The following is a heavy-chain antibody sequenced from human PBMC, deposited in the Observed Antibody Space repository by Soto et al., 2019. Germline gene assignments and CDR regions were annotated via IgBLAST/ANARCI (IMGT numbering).Heavy chain of an antibody. Sequence: QVQLVQSGAEVKKPGASVKVSCKASGYTFTSYAMHWVRQAPGQRLEWMGWINAGNGNTKYSQKFQGRVTLTRDTSVSTAYMELSSLRSEDTAVYYCARGVAGTLHWFDPWGQGTLVTVSS. CDR1: GYTFTSYA. J-gene: IGHJ5*02. CDR3: ARGVAGTLHWFDP. D-gene: IGHD6-19*01. V-gene: IGHV1-3*01. CDR2: INAGNGNT.